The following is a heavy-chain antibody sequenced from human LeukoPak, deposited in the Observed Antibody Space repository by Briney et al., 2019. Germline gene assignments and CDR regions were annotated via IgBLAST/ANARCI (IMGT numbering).Heavy chain of an antibody. CDR1: GYTFTSYG. Sequence: EASVTVSCKASGYTFTSYGISWVRQAPGQGLEWMGWISAYNGNTNYAQKLQGRVTMTTDTSTSTAYMELRSLRSDDTAVYYCARDPRYCSGGSCINWFDPWGQGTLVTVSS. CDR3: ARDPRYCSGGSCINWFDP. D-gene: IGHD2-15*01. CDR2: ISAYNGNT. V-gene: IGHV1-18*01. J-gene: IGHJ5*02.